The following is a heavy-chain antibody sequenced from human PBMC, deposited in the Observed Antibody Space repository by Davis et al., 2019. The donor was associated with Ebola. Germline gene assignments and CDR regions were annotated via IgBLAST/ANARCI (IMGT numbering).Heavy chain of an antibody. CDR2: IWYDGSNE. V-gene: IGHV3-33*01. D-gene: IGHD3-10*01. CDR1: GFTFSSYG. Sequence: GESLKTSCAASGFTFSSYGMHWVRQAPGKGLEWVAVIWYDGSNEDYADSVKGRFTISRDNSKNTLYLQMNSLRAEDTAVYYCARVVSLWFGELPYWGQGTLVTVSS. CDR3: ARVVSLWFGELPY. J-gene: IGHJ4*02.